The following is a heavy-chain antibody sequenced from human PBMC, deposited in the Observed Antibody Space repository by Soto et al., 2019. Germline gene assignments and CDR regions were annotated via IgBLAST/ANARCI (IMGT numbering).Heavy chain of an antibody. CDR3: TCDDDSRGSYVGNIDY. J-gene: IGHJ4*02. Sequence: PGGSLRLSCTASGFTFGDYAMSWVRQAPGKGLEWVGFIRSKAYGATTEYAASVKGRFTISRDDSKSIAYLQLNRLKTEDTAVYYCTCDDDSRGSYVGNIDYWGQGTLVTVSS. CDR1: GFTFGDYA. CDR2: IRSKAYGATT. D-gene: IGHD3-22*01. V-gene: IGHV3-49*04.